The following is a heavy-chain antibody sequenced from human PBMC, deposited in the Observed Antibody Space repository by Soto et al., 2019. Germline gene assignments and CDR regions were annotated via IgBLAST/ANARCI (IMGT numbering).Heavy chain of an antibody. Sequence: GGSLRLSCTASGFTFSKDNMNWVRQAPGKGLEWVGQIDSKIDADKTDFAAPVKGSFSLTIDATNITVYLLKIRLEKEITAMYYCDTIGTGVAAAHFDYWGQGTLVTVSS. D-gene: IGHD2-8*02. CDR1: GFTFSKDN. CDR2: IDSKIDADKT. J-gene: IGHJ4*02. CDR3: DTIGTGVAAAHFDY. V-gene: IGHV3-15*04.